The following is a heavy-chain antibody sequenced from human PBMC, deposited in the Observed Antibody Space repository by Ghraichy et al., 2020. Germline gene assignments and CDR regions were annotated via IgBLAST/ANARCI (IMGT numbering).Heavy chain of an antibody. CDR3: VKDRKSSLRDGFNALDS. V-gene: IGHV3-64*03. CDR1: GFTFSFYA. CDR2: ISSNGGST. D-gene: IGHD5-24*01. Sequence: GGSLRLSCSASGFTFSFYAMHWVRQAPGKGLEYVSGISSNGGSTYYADSVKGRFTISRDNSKNTLYIQMNSLRPEDTALYYCVKDRKSSLRDGFNALDSWGQWALVTVAS. J-gene: IGHJ4*02.